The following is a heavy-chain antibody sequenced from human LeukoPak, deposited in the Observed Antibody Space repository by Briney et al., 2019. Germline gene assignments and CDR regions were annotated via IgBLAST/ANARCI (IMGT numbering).Heavy chain of an antibody. CDR1: GGSISSGGYY. Sequence: SETLSLTCTVSGGSISSGGYYWSWIRQHPGKGLEWIGYIYYSGSTYYNPSLKSRVTISVDTSKNQFSLKLSSVTAADTAVYYCARGPITVMVILDAFDIWGQGTMVTVSS. J-gene: IGHJ3*02. V-gene: IGHV4-31*03. D-gene: IGHD5-18*01. CDR3: ARGPITVMVILDAFDI. CDR2: IYYSGST.